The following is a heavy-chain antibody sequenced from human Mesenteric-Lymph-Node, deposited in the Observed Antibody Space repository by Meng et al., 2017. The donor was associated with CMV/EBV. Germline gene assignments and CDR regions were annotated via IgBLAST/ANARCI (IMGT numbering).Heavy chain of an antibody. Sequence: GESLKISCAASGFTFSSYSMNWVRQAPGKGLEWVSYIRSSSRIIYYADSVKGRFTISRDNAKNSLYLEMNSLRAEDTAVYYCARDPSRYGMDVWGQGTTVTVSS. CDR2: IRSSSRII. CDR1: GFTFSSYS. J-gene: IGHJ6*02. V-gene: IGHV3-21*05. CDR3: ARDPSRYGMDV.